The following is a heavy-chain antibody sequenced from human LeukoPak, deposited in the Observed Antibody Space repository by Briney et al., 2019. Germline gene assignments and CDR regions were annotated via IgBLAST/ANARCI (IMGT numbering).Heavy chain of an antibody. J-gene: IGHJ4*02. CDR2: ISYDGSNK. CDR1: GFTFSIYA. Sequence: PGGSLRLSCAASGFTFSIYAMHWVRQAPGKGLEWVAVISYDGSNKYYADSVKGRFTISRDNSKNTLYLQMNSLRAEDTAVYYCAREPEVGATFFDYWGQGTLVTVSS. V-gene: IGHV3-30*04. CDR3: AREPEVGATFFDY. D-gene: IGHD1-26*01.